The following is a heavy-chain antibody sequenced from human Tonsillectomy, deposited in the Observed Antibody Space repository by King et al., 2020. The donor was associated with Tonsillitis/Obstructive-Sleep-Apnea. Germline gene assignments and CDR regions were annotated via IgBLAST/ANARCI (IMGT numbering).Heavy chain of an antibody. Sequence: VQLVESGAEVKKPGESLKISCKGSGYSFTSHWIGWVRQMPGKGLEWMGLIYPGDSDTRYSPSFQGQVTISADTSISTAYLQWSSLKASDTAMYYCVRRGNYYYYYMDVWGKGTTVSVSS. J-gene: IGHJ6*03. CDR1: GYSFTSHW. CDR2: IYPGDSDT. V-gene: IGHV5-51*01. CDR3: VRRGNYYYYYMDV.